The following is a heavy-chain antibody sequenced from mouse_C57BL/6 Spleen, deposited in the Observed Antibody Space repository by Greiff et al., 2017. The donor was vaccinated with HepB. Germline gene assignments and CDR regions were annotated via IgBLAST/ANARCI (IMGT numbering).Heavy chain of an antibody. CDR1: GYTFTSYW. D-gene: IGHD2-3*01. V-gene: IGHV1-64*01. J-gene: IGHJ1*03. Sequence: QVQLQQPGAELVKPGASVKLSCKASGYTFTSYWMHWVKQRPGQGLEWIGMIHPNSGSTNYNEKFKSKATLTVDKSSNTAYMQLSSLTSEDSAVYYCARWLLLYWYFDVWGTGTTVTVSS. CDR2: IHPNSGST. CDR3: ARWLLLYWYFDV.